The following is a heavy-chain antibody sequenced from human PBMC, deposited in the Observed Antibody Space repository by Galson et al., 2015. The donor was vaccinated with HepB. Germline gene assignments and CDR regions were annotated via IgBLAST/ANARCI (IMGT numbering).Heavy chain of an antibody. D-gene: IGHD2-15*01. CDR2: ISSSASTI. Sequence: SLRLSCAASGFNFSSYEMNWVRQAPGKGLEWVSYISSSASTIYYADSVKGRFTISRDNAKNSVFLQMNSLRAEDTAFYYCARGGYCHVGSCHYFHYFGMDVWGQGTTVTVSS. CDR1: GFNFSSYE. CDR3: ARGGYCHVGSCHYFHYFGMDV. J-gene: IGHJ6*02. V-gene: IGHV3-48*03.